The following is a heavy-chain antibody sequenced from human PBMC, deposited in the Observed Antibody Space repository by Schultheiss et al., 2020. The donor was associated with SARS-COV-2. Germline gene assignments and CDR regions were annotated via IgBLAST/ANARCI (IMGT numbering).Heavy chain of an antibody. Sequence: ASVKVSCKASGYTFTSYDINWVRQATGQGLEWMGWINPNSGGTNYAQKFQGRVTMTRDTSISTAYMELSRLRSDDTAVFYCAAGRPFDYWGQGTLVTVSS. CDR3: AAGRPFDY. CDR1: GYTFTSYD. CDR2: INPNSGGT. J-gene: IGHJ4*02. D-gene: IGHD6-13*01. V-gene: IGHV1-2*02.